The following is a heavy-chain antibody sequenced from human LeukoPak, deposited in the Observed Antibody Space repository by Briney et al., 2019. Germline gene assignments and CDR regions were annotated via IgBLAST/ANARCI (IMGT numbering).Heavy chain of an antibody. V-gene: IGHV1-46*03. CDR2: INPNTGTT. CDR3: ARVGASVGPRYYYYYYAMDV. CDR1: GYTSTSYW. D-gene: IGHD1-26*01. Sequence: ASVKVSCKASGYTSTSYWMHWVRQAPGHGLEWMGIINPNTGTTNYAQKFQGRVTMTRDTSTSTVYVELSSLRSEDTAVYYCARVGASVGPRYYYYYYAMDVWGQGTTVTVSS. J-gene: IGHJ6*02.